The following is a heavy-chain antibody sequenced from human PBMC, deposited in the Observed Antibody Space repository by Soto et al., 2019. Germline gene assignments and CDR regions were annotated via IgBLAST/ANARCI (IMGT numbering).Heavy chain of an antibody. D-gene: IGHD2-2*01. CDR1: GGTFSSYA. J-gene: IGHJ6*02. CDR3: ARAGDIVLVPAAPDYYYGMDV. V-gene: IGHV1-2*04. Sequence: ASVKVSCKASGGTFSSYAISWVRQAPGQGLEWMGWINPNSGGTNCAQKFQGWVTMTRDTSISTAYMELSRLRSDDTAVYYCARAGDIVLVPAAPDYYYGMDVWGQGTTVTVSS. CDR2: INPNSGGT.